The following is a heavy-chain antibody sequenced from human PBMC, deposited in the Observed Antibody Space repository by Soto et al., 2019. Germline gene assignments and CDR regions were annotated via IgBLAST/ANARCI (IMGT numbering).Heavy chain of an antibody. CDR1: GDPINSDKYY. D-gene: IGHD2-15*01. V-gene: IGHV4-39*07. Sequence: PSETLSLTCSVSGDPINSDKYYWGGIRQPPGKGLEWIGSIYYSGSTNYNPSLKSRVTISVDTSKNQFSLKLSSVTAADTAVYYCARVDCSGGSCYSRWAWFDPWGQGTLVTVSS. J-gene: IGHJ5*02. CDR3: ARVDCSGGSCYSRWAWFDP. CDR2: IYYSGST.